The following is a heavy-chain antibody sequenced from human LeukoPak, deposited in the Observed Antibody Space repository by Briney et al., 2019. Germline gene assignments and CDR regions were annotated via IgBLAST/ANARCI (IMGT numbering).Heavy chain of an antibody. CDR2: TNTHGTSA. Sequence: SGGSLRLSCAASGFTFNNYWMHWVRQAPGKGLVWVARTNTHGTSANYADSVKGRFIISRDKANNTLYLQMNGLRDEDTGVYYALAGYYYYYMDVWGKGTTVTVSS. J-gene: IGHJ6*03. CDR1: GFTFNNYW. D-gene: IGHD6-13*01. CDR3: LAGYYYYYMDV. V-gene: IGHV3-74*01.